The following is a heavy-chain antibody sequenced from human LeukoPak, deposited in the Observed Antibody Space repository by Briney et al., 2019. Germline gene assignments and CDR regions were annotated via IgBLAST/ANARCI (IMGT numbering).Heavy chain of an antibody. CDR1: GYTFDAYW. J-gene: IGHJ3*01. D-gene: IGHD3-10*01. V-gene: IGHV5-51*01. CDR3: ARHHIGRIGEDVLDV. CDR2: IYPGASDT. Sequence: GESLKISCEGSGYTFDAYWIAWVRQMPGQGLEWMGIIYPGASDTRYSPSFQGQVTISADKSISTAYLQWSSLKASDTAMYFCARHHIGRIGEDVLDVWGQGTMVTVSS.